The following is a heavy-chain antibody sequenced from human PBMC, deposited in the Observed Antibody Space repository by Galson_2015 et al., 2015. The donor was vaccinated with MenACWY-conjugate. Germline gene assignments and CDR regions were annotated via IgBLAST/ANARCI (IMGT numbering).Heavy chain of an antibody. D-gene: IGHD6-25*01. CDR1: GFSFSSYS. CDR2: ISSSSSYI. Sequence: SLRLSCAGSGFSFSSYSLNWVRQAPGKGLEWVSSISSSSSYIYYADSVKGRFTISRDNAKNSLYLQMNSLRVEDTAVYYCARDRSADYWGQGTLVTVSS. J-gene: IGHJ4*02. CDR3: ARDRSADY. V-gene: IGHV3-21*01.